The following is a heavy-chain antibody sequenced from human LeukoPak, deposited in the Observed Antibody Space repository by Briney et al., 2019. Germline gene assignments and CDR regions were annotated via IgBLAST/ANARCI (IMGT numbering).Heavy chain of an antibody. CDR1: GFTFSNYP. V-gene: IGHV3-23*01. CDR2: ISASGGGT. CDR3: AKLRNDHKIHYSDTSGYFDS. J-gene: IGHJ4*02. Sequence: PRGSLRLSCAASGFTFSNYPMSWVRQAPGRGLEGVSLISASGGGTYYAVSVKGRFTISRDNSKNTLFLHMSSLGREDTAVYFCAKLRNDHKIHYSDTSGYFDSWGQGTLVTVPS. D-gene: IGHD3-22*01.